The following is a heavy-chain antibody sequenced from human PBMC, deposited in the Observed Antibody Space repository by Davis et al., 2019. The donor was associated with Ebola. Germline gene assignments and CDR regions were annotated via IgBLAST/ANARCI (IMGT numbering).Heavy chain of an antibody. CDR2: IKQDGSEK. CDR1: GFTFSSYW. Sequence: GESLKISCAASGFTFSSYWMSWVRQAPGKGLEWVANIKQDGSEKYYVDSVKGRFTISRDNAKNSLYLQMNSLRVEDTAVYYCTKDINPGGADVWGQGTTVTVSS. J-gene: IGHJ6*02. D-gene: IGHD3-10*01. CDR3: TKDINPGGADV. V-gene: IGHV3-7*03.